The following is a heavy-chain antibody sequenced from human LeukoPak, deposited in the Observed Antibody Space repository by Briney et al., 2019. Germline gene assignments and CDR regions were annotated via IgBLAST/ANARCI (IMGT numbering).Heavy chain of an antibody. V-gene: IGHV3-30*18. J-gene: IGHJ4*02. D-gene: IGHD3-22*01. CDR3: AKDRGSYYDSSGFRTLLYYFDY. CDR1: GFTFSSYG. Sequence: PGGSLRLSCAASGFTFSSYGMHWVRQAPGKGLEWVAVIPYDGSNKYYADSVKGRFTISRDNSKNTLYLQMNSLRAEDTAVYYCAKDRGSYYDSSGFRTLLYYFDYWGQGTLVTVSS. CDR2: IPYDGSNK.